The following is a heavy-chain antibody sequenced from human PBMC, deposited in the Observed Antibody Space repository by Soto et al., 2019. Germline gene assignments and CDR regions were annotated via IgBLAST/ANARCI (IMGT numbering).Heavy chain of an antibody. CDR2: IYYSGST. V-gene: IGHV4-39*01. Sequence: SETLFLTCTVSGGSTRSGGYYWSWIRQPPGKGLEWIGSIYYSGSTYYNPSLKSRVTISVDTSKNQFSLKLSSVTAADTAVYYCARNKGYYYDSTDIDYWGQGTLVTVSS. CDR1: GGSTRSGGYY. J-gene: IGHJ4*02. D-gene: IGHD3-22*01. CDR3: ARNKGYYYDSTDIDY.